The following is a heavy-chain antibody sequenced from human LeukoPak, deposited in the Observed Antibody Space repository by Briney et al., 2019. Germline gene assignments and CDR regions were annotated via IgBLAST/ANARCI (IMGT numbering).Heavy chain of an antibody. CDR2: IIPIFGTA. D-gene: IGHD3-9*01. CDR1: GGTFSSYA. J-gene: IGHJ4*02. CDR3: ARDQGYYDILTGYSRFDY. Sequence: SVKVSCKASGGTFSSYAISWVRQAPGQGLEWMGGIIPIFGTANYAQKFQGRVTITADTSTSTAYMELRSLRSDDTAVYYCARDQGYYDILTGYSRFDYWGQGTLVTVSS. V-gene: IGHV1-69*06.